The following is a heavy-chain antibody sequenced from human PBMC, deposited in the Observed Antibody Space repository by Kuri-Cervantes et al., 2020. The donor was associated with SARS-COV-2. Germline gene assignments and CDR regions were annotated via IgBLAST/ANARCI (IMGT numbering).Heavy chain of an antibody. J-gene: IGHJ5*02. Sequence: SETLSLTCTVSGGSLSPHYWSWVRQPPGKGLEWIGYIYYSGSTNYNPSLKSRVTISADTSKNQFSLKLSSVTAADTAVYYCARALPITIFGVVTPYSWFDPWGQGTLVTVSS. D-gene: IGHD3-3*01. V-gene: IGHV4-59*11. CDR1: GGSLSPHY. CDR2: IYYSGST. CDR3: ARALPITIFGVVTPYSWFDP.